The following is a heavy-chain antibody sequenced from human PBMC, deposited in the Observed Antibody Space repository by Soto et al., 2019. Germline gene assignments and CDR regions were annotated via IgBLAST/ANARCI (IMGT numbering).Heavy chain of an antibody. Sequence: QVQLVESGGGVVQPGRSLRLSCAASGFTFSSYDMHWVRQAPGKGLEWVAVIWYDGSNKYYADSVKGRFTISRDNSKNTLYLQMNSLRAEDTSVYYCATGGEMLWGYFDYWGQGTLVTVSS. D-gene: IGHD2-2*01. CDR3: ATGGEMLWGYFDY. CDR1: GFTFSSYD. CDR2: IWYDGSNK. J-gene: IGHJ4*02. V-gene: IGHV3-33*01.